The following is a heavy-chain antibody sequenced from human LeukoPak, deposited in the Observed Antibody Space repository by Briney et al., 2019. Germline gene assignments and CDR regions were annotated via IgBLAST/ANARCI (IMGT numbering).Heavy chain of an antibody. Sequence: SGTLSLTCTVSGVSISSSSYYWGWIRPPPGKGLEWIGNIYYSGSTYYNQSLKSRVTISVDTSKNHFSLKLSSVAAADTAVYYCARADGALSYMHVWGKGTTVTVSS. CDR2: IYYSGST. CDR3: ARADGALSYMHV. J-gene: IGHJ6*03. CDR1: GVSISSSSYY. D-gene: IGHD3-16*01. V-gene: IGHV4-39*07.